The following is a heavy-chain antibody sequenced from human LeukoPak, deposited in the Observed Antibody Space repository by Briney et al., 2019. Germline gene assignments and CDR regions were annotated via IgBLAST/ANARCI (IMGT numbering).Heavy chain of an antibody. D-gene: IGHD1-7*01. CDR1: GVTFSSYS. J-gene: IGHJ4*02. Sequence: GGALRLSCAASGVTFSSYSMKWVREAPGEGVEWGSSISSSSSYIYYADSVKGRFTISRDNAKNSLYLQMNSLRAEDTAVYYCAKEGLELRRYYFDYWGQGTLVTVSS. V-gene: IGHV3-21*01. CDR3: AKEGLELRRYYFDY. CDR2: ISSSSSYI.